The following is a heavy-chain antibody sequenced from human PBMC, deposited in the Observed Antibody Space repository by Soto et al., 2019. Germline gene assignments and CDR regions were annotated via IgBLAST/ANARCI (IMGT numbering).Heavy chain of an antibody. J-gene: IGHJ4*01. Sequence: GAAVKFSFKASGGTFSSYAISWVRQAPGQGLDCIGGIIPIFGTANYAQKFQGRVTITADKSTSTAYMELSSLRSEDTAVDYCAREQGVRLPYYFDYWGHGTLVTVSS. V-gene: IGHV1-69*06. D-gene: IGHD1-1*01. CDR2: IIPIFGTA. CDR1: GGTFSSYA. CDR3: AREQGVRLPYYFDY.